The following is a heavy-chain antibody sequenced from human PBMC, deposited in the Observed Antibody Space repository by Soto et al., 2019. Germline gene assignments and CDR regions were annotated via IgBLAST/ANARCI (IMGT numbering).Heavy chain of an antibody. V-gene: IGHV3-30-3*01. J-gene: IGHJ4*02. Sequence: GGSLRLSCAASGFTFSTYALHWVRQAPGKGLEWVAVIPFDGSNKYYAGSVKGRFTISRDNSKNTLFLQMNSLRAEDTAVYYCARVLGGGNWVIDYWGQGTLVTVSS. CDR2: IPFDGSNK. D-gene: IGHD2-15*01. CDR3: ARVLGGGNWVIDY. CDR1: GFTFSTYA.